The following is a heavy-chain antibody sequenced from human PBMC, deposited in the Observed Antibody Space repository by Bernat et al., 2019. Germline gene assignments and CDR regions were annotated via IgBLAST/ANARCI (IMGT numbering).Heavy chain of an antibody. Sequence: VQMVESGGGLIQPGGSLRLSCAASGFTVSTSYMSWVRQAPGKGLEWIGNIFFGGSTYYNPSLKSRVTMSVDTSKNQFSLKLSSMTAADTAVYFCARQVRGSGWYGADSLRGHFDLWGRGTLVTVSS. V-gene: IGHV4-59*04. CDR2: IFFGGST. J-gene: IGHJ2*01. CDR1: GFTVSTSY. D-gene: IGHD6-19*01. CDR3: ARQVRGSGWYGADSLRGHFDL.